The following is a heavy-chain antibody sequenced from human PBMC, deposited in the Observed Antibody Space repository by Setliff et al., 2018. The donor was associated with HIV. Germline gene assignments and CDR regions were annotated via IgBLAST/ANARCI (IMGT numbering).Heavy chain of an antibody. V-gene: IGHV3-30*19. Sequence: GGSLRLSCAASGFTFSTYGMHWVRQAPGKGLEWVAIIWFDGVTESYTDSVKGRFTITRDTSKSTLYLQMNNLRPADTAMYYCARGLSDGGISGYWGQGTLVTVSS. CDR2: IWFDGVTE. D-gene: IGHD2-8*02. CDR3: ARGLSDGGISGY. J-gene: IGHJ4*02. CDR1: GFTFSTYG.